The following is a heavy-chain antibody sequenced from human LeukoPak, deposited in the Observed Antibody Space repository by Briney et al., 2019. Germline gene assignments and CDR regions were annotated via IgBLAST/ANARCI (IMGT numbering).Heavy chain of an antibody. D-gene: IGHD3-10*01. Sequence: ASVKVSCKASGYTFTSYYIHWVRQAPGQGLEWMGIINPSGGSTSYAQKFQGRVTMTRDTSTSTVYMELRSLTSDDTAMYYCARGLAAIFRGGGDSWLDPWGQGTPVTVSS. CDR3: ARGLAAIFRGGGDSWLDP. V-gene: IGHV1-46*01. J-gene: IGHJ5*02. CDR1: GYTFTSYY. CDR2: INPSGGST.